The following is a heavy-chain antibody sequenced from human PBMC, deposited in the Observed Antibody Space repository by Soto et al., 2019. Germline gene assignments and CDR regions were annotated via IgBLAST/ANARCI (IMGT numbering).Heavy chain of an antibody. CDR3: ARLYYYDASGYLSFDY. J-gene: IGHJ4*02. Sequence: QVQLQESGPGLVKPSQTLSLTCTVSGNSISSGDYYWSWVRQSPGKGLDWIGDIYYSGSAYYNPSLKSRPTISVDTSRKQFSLELTSVTAADTAVYYCARLYYYDASGYLSFDYWGQGTLVTVSS. V-gene: IGHV4-30-4*01. D-gene: IGHD3-22*01. CDR2: IYYSGSA. CDR1: GNSISSGDYY.